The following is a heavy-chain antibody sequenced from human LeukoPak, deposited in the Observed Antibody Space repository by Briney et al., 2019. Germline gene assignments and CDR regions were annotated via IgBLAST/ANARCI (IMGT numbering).Heavy chain of an antibody. D-gene: IGHD4-17*01. CDR1: GFTFSDYY. Sequence: PGGSLRLSCAASGFTFSDYYMSWIRQAPGKGLEWVAYISSGGSPTYYLDSVKGRFTISRDNAENSLYLQLHSLRAEDTAVYYCARDRGLRRTGQDAFDIWGQGTTVTVSS. J-gene: IGHJ3*02. CDR3: ARDRGLRRTGQDAFDI. CDR2: ISSGGSPT. V-gene: IGHV3-11*04.